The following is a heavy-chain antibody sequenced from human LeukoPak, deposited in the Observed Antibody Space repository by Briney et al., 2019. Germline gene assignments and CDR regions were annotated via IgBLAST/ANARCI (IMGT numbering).Heavy chain of an antibody. CDR1: GFTFSSYG. CDR3: ARDEVVGITMIVDSGGAFDI. D-gene: IGHD3-22*01. V-gene: IGHV3-33*01. Sequence: GGSLRLSCAASGFTFSSYGMHWVRQAPGKGLEWVAVIWYDGSNKYYADSVKGRFTISRDNSKNTLYLQMNGLRAEDTAVYYCARDEVVGITMIVDSGGAFDIWGQGTMVTVSS. CDR2: IWYDGSNK. J-gene: IGHJ3*02.